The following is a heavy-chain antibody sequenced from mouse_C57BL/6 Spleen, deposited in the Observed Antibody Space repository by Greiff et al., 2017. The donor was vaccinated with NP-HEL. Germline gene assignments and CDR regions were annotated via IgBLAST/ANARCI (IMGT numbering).Heavy chain of an antibody. Sequence: VQLQESDAELVKPGASVKISCKVSGYTFTDHTIHWMKQRPEQGLEWIGYIYPRDGSTKYNEKFKGKATLTADKSSSTAYMQLNSLTSEDSAVYFCAREDYYYGSEGYFDVWGTGTTVTVSS. CDR3: AREDYYYGSEGYFDV. CDR2: IYPRDGST. D-gene: IGHD1-1*01. V-gene: IGHV1-78*01. J-gene: IGHJ1*03. CDR1: GYTFTDHT.